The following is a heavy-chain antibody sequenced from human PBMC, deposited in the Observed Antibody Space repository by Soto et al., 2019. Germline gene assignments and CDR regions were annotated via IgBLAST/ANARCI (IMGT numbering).Heavy chain of an antibody. CDR3: ARLDYGGPPHNWFDP. CDR2: IYYSGST. Sequence: SETLSLTCTVSGGSISSGDYYWSWIRQPPGKGLEWIGYIYYSGSTYYNPSLKSRVTISVDTSKNQFSLKLSSVTAADTAVYYCARLDYGGPPHNWFDPWGQGTLVTVSS. D-gene: IGHD4-17*01. V-gene: IGHV4-30-4*01. J-gene: IGHJ5*02. CDR1: GGSISSGDYY.